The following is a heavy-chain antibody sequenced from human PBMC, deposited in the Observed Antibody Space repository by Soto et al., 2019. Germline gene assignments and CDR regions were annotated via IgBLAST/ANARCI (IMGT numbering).Heavy chain of an antibody. J-gene: IGHJ4*02. D-gene: IGHD6-13*01. CDR1: GYTFTGYY. Sequence: QVQLVQSGAEVKKPGASVKVSCKASGYTFTGYYMHWVRQAPGQGLEWMGWINPNSGGTNYAQKFQGRVTMTRDTSISKAYMERSRRRSEDTAVYYCARVRGIAAARAFQAVTYWGPGTLVPVSS. V-gene: IGHV1-2*02. CDR2: INPNSGGT. CDR3: ARVRGIAAARAFQAVTY.